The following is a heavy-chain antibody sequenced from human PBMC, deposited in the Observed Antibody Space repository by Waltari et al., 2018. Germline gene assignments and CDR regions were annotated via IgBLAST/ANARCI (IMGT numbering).Heavy chain of an antibody. CDR3: VRLAQRTYRSPVPGRHYYYGMDV. V-gene: IGHV3-74*03. CDR2: ISNDESSI. D-gene: IGHD3-10*01. CDR1: RLRFSHYW. J-gene: IGHJ6*02. Sequence: EEQLLESGGGLAQPGDSLRPSCAASRLRFSHYWMHWFSQAPGRGLVWVARISNDESSITYADSVKGRFTISRDNAKNTLYMQMKRLRAEDTAVYYCVRLAQRTYRSPVPGRHYYYGMDVWGQGTTVTVSS.